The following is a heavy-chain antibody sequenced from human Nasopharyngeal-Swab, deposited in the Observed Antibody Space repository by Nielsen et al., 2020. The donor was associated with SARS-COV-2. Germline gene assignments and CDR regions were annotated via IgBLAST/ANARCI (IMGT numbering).Heavy chain of an antibody. D-gene: IGHD3-22*01. CDR3: ARGEGYYYDSSGYSDAFDF. J-gene: IGHJ3*01. CDR1: GFTFSSYA. V-gene: IGHV3-30*04. Sequence: GESLKISCVASGFTFSSYAMHWVRQAPGKGLEWVAVISYDGSNKYYADSVKGRFTISRDNSKNTLYLQMNSLRAEDTAVYYCARGEGYYYDSSGYSDAFDFWGQGTMVTVSS. CDR2: ISYDGSNK.